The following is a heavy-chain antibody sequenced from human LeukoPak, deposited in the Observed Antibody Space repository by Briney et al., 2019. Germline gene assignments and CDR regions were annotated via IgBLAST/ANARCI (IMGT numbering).Heavy chain of an antibody. CDR2: ISGSSGSK. CDR3: AKEKYSNGLFDY. J-gene: IGHJ4*02. D-gene: IGHD4-11*01. V-gene: IGHV3-23*01. CDR1: GFTFSTYA. Sequence: GGSLKLPCAASGFTFSTYAMSRVRQAPGKGLEWVSAISGSSGSKYYADSVKGRFTMSRDNSKNMLYLQMNSLRAEDTALYYCAKEKYSNGLFDYWGQGTLVTVSS.